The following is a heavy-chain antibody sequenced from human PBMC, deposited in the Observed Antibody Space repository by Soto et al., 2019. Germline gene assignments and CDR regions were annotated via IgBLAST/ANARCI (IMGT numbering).Heavy chain of an antibody. CDR1: GFTFSSYA. Sequence: VQLLESGGGLVQPGGSLRLSCAASGFTFSSYAMSWVRQAPGKGLEWVSAISGSGGSTYYADSVKGRFTISRDNSKNTLYLQMNSLRAEDTAVYYCAKDLDYDYVWGSYRYTYGDPEFGMDVWGQGTTVTVSS. CDR3: AKDLDYDYVWGSYRYTYGDPEFGMDV. CDR2: ISGSGGST. V-gene: IGHV3-23*01. J-gene: IGHJ6*02. D-gene: IGHD3-16*02.